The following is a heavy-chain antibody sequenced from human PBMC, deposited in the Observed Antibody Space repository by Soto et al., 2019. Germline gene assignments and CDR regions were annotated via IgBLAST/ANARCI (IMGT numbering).Heavy chain of an antibody. D-gene: IGHD3-3*01. J-gene: IGHJ4*02. V-gene: IGHV3-23*01. CDR1: GFTFSSYA. CDR2: ISGSGGST. CDR3: AKTHAKGIFVRVDYFDY. Sequence: EVQLLESGGGLVQPGGSLRLSCAASGFTFSSYAMSWVRQAPGKGLEWVSAISGSGGSTYYADSVKGRFTISRDNSKNTLYLQMNSLRAEDTAVYYCAKTHAKGIFVRVDYFDYWGQGTLVTVSS.